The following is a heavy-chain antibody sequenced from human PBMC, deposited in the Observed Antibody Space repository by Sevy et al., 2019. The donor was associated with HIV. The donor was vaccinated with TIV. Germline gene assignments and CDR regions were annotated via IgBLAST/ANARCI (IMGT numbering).Heavy chain of an antibody. Sequence: GGSLRLSCAASGFRFEDYGMHWVRRAPGKGLGWVSGIGWNSGSVGYAVSVKGRFTISRDNAKNLLYLQMNSLTSEDTALYYCAKDLLPYGSGSYPLDYWGQGTVVTVSS. D-gene: IGHD3-10*01. CDR3: AKDLLPYGSGSYPLDY. J-gene: IGHJ4*02. V-gene: IGHV3-9*01. CDR1: GFRFEDYG. CDR2: IGWNSGSV.